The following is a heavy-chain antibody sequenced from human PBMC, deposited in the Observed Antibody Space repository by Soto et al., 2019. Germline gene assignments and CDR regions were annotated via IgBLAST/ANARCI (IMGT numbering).Heavy chain of an antibody. D-gene: IGHD3-9*01. CDR3: ERDSSLFSLDY. Sequence: GGSLRLSCAASGFTFSSYAMHWVRQAPGKGLEWVAVISYDGSNKYYADSVKGRFTISRDNSKNTLYLQMNSLRAEDTAVYYCERDSSLFSLDYWGQGTLVTVSS. V-gene: IGHV3-30-3*01. CDR2: ISYDGSNK. J-gene: IGHJ4*02. CDR1: GFTFSSYA.